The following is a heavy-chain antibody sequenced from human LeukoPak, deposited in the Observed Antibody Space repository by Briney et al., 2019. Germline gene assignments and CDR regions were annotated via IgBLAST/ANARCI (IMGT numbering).Heavy chain of an antibody. J-gene: IGHJ4*02. CDR3: ARSPHILTGENFDY. D-gene: IGHD3-9*01. V-gene: IGHV1-2*02. CDR2: INLNSGGT. Sequence: ASVKVSCKASGYTFTSYGISWVRQAPGQGLEWMGWINLNSGGTNYAQKFQVRVTMTRDTSISTAYMELSRLRSDDTAVYYCARSPHILTGENFDYWGQGTLVTVSS. CDR1: GYTFTSYG.